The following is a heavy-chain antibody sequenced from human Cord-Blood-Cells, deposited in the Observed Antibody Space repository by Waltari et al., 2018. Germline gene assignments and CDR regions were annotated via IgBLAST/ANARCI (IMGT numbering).Heavy chain of an antibody. CDR1: GGSFSGYY. CDR2: INHSGST. V-gene: IGHV4-34*01. CDR3: ARPYGSGSYP. J-gene: IGHJ5*02. Sequence: QVQLQQWGAGLLKPSETLSLTCAVYGGSFSGYYWSWIHQPPGKGLEWIGEINHSGSTNYNPSLKSRVTISVDTSKNQFSLKLSSVTAADTAVYYCARPYGSGSYPWGQGTLVTVSS. D-gene: IGHD3-10*01.